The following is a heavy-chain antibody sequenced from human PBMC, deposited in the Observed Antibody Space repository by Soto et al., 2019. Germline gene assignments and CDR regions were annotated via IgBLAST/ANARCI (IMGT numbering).Heavy chain of an antibody. J-gene: IGHJ4*02. CDR1: GFTFRSYA. D-gene: IGHD1-1*01. Sequence: PGGSLRLSCSASGFTFRSYAMHWVRQAPGKGLEYVSAISGNGDSTYYADSVKDRFTISRDNSKNTLYLQMSSLRPEDTAVYYCVKDRGTRIRGPFDYWGQGTLVIVSS. CDR2: ISGNGDST. V-gene: IGHV3-64D*06. CDR3: VKDRGTRIRGPFDY.